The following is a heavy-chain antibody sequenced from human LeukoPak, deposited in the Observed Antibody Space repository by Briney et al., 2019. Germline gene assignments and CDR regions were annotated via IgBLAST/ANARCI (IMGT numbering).Heavy chain of an antibody. CDR2: IYTSGST. J-gene: IGHJ4*02. Sequence: SETLSLTCAVYGGSFSGYYWSWIRQPAGKGLEWIGRIYTSGSTNYNPSLKSRVTMSVDTSKNQFSLKLSSVTAADTAVYYCARCSAAAGTLDYWGQGTLVTVSS. V-gene: IGHV4-59*10. CDR3: ARCSAAAGTLDY. CDR1: GGSFSGYY. D-gene: IGHD6-13*01.